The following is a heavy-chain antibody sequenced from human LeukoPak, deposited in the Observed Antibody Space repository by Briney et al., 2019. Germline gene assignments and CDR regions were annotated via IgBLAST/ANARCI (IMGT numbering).Heavy chain of an antibody. V-gene: IGHV3-23*01. CDR2: ISGNGVTT. CDR1: GFTFSSYA. J-gene: IGHJ4*02. CDR3: AKGSLKFDY. Sequence: GGSLRLSCAASGFTFSSYAMSWVRQAPGKGLEWVSAISGNGVTTYYADSVQGRFTISRDSSKNILYLQMNSLRAEDTAVYYCAKGSLKFDYWGQGTLVTVSS.